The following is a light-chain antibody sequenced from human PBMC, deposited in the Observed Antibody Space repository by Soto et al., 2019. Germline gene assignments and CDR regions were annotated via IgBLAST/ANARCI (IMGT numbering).Light chain of an antibody. Sequence: EIVMTQSPATLSVSPGDRAALSCRASQSVGSNLAWYQQKPGQAPRLLIYGGSTRATGIPARFSGSGSGTEFTLTISSLQSEDFAIYFCQQYNNWPPDRTFGQGTKVEIK. J-gene: IGKJ1*01. CDR2: GGS. CDR1: QSVGSN. V-gene: IGKV3-15*01. CDR3: QQYNNWPPDRT.